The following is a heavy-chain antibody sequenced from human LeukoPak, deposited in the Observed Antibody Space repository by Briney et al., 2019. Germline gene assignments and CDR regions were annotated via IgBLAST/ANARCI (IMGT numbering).Heavy chain of an antibody. CDR1: GGSSSGYY. D-gene: IGHD3-3*01. CDR3: ARALLNVFGVVWEDRYYYYMDV. CDR2: INHSGST. J-gene: IGHJ6*03. V-gene: IGHV4-34*01. Sequence: SETLSLTCAVYGGSSSGYYWSWIRQPPGKGLEWIGEINHSGSTNYNPSLKSRVTISVDTSKNQFSLKLSSVTAAETAVYYCARALLNVFGVVWEDRYYYYMDVWGKGTTVTVSS.